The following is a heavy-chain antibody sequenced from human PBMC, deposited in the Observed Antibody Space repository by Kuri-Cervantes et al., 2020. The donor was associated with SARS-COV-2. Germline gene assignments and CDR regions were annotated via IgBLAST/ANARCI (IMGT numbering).Heavy chain of an antibody. V-gene: IGHV3-30-3*01. D-gene: IGHD5-18*01. CDR2: ISYDGSNK. Sequence: GESLKISCAASGFTFSSYAMHWVRQAPGKGLEWVAVISYDGSNKYYADSVKGRLTISRDNSKNTLYLQMNSLRAEDTAVYYCASEDTAMGNYWGQGTLVTVSS. CDR3: ASEDTAMGNY. CDR1: GFTFSSYA. J-gene: IGHJ4*02.